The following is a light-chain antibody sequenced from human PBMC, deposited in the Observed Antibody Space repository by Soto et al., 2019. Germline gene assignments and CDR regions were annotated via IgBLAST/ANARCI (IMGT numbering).Light chain of an antibody. CDR3: CSYVGARTYV. Sequence: QSALTQPASMSGSPGQSITISCTGTSSDVGGYNYVSWYQRHPGKAPKLMIYEVSNRPSGVSNRFSGSKSGNTASLTISGLQAEDEADYYCCSYVGARTYVFGTGTKLTVL. V-gene: IGLV2-23*02. CDR1: SSDVGGYNY. J-gene: IGLJ1*01. CDR2: EVS.